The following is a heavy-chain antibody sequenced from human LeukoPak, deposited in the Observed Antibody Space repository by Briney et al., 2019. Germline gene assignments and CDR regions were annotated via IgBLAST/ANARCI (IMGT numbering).Heavy chain of an antibody. CDR1: GFTFSSYG. V-gene: IGHV3-33*01. Sequence: GGSLRLSCAASGFTFSSYGMHWVRQAPGKGLEWVAVIWYDGSNKYYADSVKGRFTISRDNSKNTLYLQMNSLRAEDTAVYYCARGQQLVRAYYYYGMDVWGQGTTVTVS. CDR3: ARGQQLVRAYYYYGMDV. J-gene: IGHJ6*02. CDR2: IWYDGSNK. D-gene: IGHD6-13*01.